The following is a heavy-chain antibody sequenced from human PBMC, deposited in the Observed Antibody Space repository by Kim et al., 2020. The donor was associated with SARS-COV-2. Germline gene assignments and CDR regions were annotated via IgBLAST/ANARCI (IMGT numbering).Heavy chain of an antibody. J-gene: IGHJ4*02. D-gene: IGHD3-22*01. CDR3: AREGKESYYYDSSGYSRVPFDY. V-gene: IGHV4-4*07. CDR1: GGSISSYY. CDR2: IYTSGST. Sequence: SETLSLTCTVSGGSISSYYWSWIRQPAGKGLEWIGRIYTSGSTNYNPSLKSRVTMSVDTSKNQFSLKLSSVTAADTAVYYCAREGKESYYYDSSGYSRVPFDYWGQGTLVTVSS.